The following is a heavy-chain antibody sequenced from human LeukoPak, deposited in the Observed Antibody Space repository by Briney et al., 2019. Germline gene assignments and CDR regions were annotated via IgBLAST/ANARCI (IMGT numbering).Heavy chain of an antibody. CDR2: IYYSGST. Sequence: SETLSLTCTVSGGSISSYYWSWIRQPPGKGLEWIGYIYYSGSTNYNPSLKSRVTISVDTSKNQFSLKLSSVTAADTAVYYCAREPITMVRGVPYYYYGMDVWGQGTTVTVSS. CDR1: GGSISSYY. CDR3: AREPITMVRGVPYYYYGMDV. V-gene: IGHV4-59*01. D-gene: IGHD3-10*01. J-gene: IGHJ6*02.